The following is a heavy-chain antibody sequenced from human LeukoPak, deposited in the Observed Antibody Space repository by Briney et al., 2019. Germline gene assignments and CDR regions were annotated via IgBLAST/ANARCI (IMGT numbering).Heavy chain of an antibody. CDR2: ISSSGSTI. D-gene: IGHD1-26*01. CDR3: ARVIVGAPAYYYYYYYMDV. V-gene: IGHV3-48*04. J-gene: IGHJ6*03. CDR1: GFTFSSYG. Sequence: GGSLRLSCAASGFTFSSYGMHWVRQAPGKGLEWVSYISSSGSTIYYADSVKGRFTISRDNAKNSLYLQMNSLRAEDTAVYYCARVIVGAPAYYYYYYYMDVWGKGTTVTVSS.